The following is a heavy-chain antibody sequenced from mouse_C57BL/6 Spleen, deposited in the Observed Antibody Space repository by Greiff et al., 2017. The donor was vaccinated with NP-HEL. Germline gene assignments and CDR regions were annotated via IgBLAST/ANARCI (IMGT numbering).Heavy chain of an antibody. D-gene: IGHD1-1*01. CDR2: IYPRSGNT. CDR1: GYTFTSYG. J-gene: IGHJ2*01. CDR3: AGVYYGSSYGDY. V-gene: IGHV1-81*01. Sequence: VQLVESGAELARPGASVKLSCKASGYTFTSYGISWVKQRTGQGLEWIGEIYPRSGNTYYNEKFKGKATLTADKSSSTAYMELRSLTSEDSAVYFCAGVYYGSSYGDYWGQGTTLTVSS.